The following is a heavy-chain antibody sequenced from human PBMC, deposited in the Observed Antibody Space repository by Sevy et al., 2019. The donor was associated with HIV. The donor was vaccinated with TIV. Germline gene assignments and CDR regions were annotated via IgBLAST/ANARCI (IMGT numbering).Heavy chain of an antibody. CDR3: ASDGNSGFNWYFDL. V-gene: IGHV1-24*01. Sequence: ASVKVSCKVSGYTLTELSMHWVRQAPGKGLEWMGGFDPEDGETIYAQKFQGRVTMTEDKSTDTAYMGLSSLRSEDTAVYYCASDGNSGFNWYFDLWGRGTLVTVSS. CDR1: GYTLTELS. D-gene: IGHD6-19*01. J-gene: IGHJ2*01. CDR2: FDPEDGET.